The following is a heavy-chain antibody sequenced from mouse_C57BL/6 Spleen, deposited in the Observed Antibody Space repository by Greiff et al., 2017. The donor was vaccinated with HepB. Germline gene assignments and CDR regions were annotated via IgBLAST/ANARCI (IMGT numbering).Heavy chain of an antibody. D-gene: IGHD2-2*01. CDR2: IRNKANNHAT. V-gene: IGHV6-6*01. CDR1: GFTFSDAW. CDR3: TGYYGYDEAWFAY. J-gene: IGHJ3*01. Sequence: EVKLLESGGGLVQPGGSMKLSCAASGFTFSDAWMDWVRQSPEKGLEWVAEIRNKANNHATYYAESVKGRFTISRDDSKSSVYLQMNSLRAEDTGIYYCTGYYGYDEAWFAYWGQGTLVTVSA.